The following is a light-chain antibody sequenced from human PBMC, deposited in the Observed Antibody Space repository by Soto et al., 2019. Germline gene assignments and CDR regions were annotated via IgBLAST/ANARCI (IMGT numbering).Light chain of an antibody. V-gene: IGKV3-11*01. CDR1: QSVGTY. CDR2: DAS. J-gene: IGKJ4*01. CDR3: QQRSNWPGT. Sequence: EIVLTQSPATLSLSPGERAILSCRASQSVGTYLAWYQQKPGQAPRLLIYDASNRATGIPARFGGSGSGTDFTLTINSLEPEDFAVYYCQQRSNWPGTFGGGTKVEIK.